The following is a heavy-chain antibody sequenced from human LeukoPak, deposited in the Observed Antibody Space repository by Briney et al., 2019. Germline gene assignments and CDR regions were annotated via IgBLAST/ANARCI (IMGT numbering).Heavy chain of an antibody. CDR3: ARHSQWGIIPWSFDI. CDR2: IFHSGSA. Sequence: PSETLSLTCAVPGFSLSSDYYWAWIRPPPGKGREWTGTIFHSGSAYYNPSFRRRVTISVDTSKNQFSLKLRSVTAPDTAVYYCARHSQWGIIPWSFDIWGQGTMVTVSS. D-gene: IGHD3-16*01. J-gene: IGHJ3*02. CDR1: GFSLSSDYY. V-gene: IGHV4-38-2*01.